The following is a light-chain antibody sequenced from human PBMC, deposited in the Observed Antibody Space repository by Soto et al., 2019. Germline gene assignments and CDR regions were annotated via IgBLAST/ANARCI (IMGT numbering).Light chain of an antibody. CDR1: QSISSY. J-gene: IGKJ4*01. CDR2: AAS. V-gene: IGKV1-39*01. Sequence: DIQMTQSPSSLSASVGDRVTITCRASQSISSYLNWYQQKPGKAPKLLIYAASSLQSGVPSRFSGSGSGTDFTLTISSLQPEDFATYDCQQSYSTPLTVGGGTKGEIK. CDR3: QQSYSTPLT.